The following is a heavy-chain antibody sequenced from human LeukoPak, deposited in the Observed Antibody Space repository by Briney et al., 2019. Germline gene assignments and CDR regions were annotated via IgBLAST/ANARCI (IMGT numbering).Heavy chain of an antibody. CDR2: MNPNSGNT. J-gene: IGHJ5*02. CDR3: ARKPCSSTSCKRRGGLAKYNWFDP. Sequence: ASVKVSCKASGYTFTSYDINWVRQATGQGLEWMGWMNPNSGNTGYAQKFQGRVTMTRNTSISTAYMELSSLRSEDTAVYYCARKPCSSTSCKRRGGLAKYNWFDPWGQGTLVTVSS. CDR1: GYTFTSYD. D-gene: IGHD2-2*01. V-gene: IGHV1-8*01.